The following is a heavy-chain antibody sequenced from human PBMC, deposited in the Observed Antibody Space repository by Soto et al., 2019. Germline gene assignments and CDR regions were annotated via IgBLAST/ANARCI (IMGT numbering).Heavy chain of an antibody. CDR3: ARDSRLFYGVSNGY. D-gene: IGHD4-17*01. CDR2: ISSSSSYI. CDR1: GFTFSSYS. Sequence: KPGGSLRLSCAASGFTFSSYSMNWVRQAPGKGLEWVSSISSSSSYIYYADSVKGRFTISRDNAKNSLYLQMNSLRAEDTAVYYCARDSRLFYGVSNGYWGQGTLVTVSS. V-gene: IGHV3-21*01. J-gene: IGHJ4*02.